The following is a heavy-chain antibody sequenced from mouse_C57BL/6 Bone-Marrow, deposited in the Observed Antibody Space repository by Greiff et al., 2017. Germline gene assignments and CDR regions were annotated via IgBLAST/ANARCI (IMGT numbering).Heavy chain of an antibody. J-gene: IGHJ2*01. D-gene: IGHD4-1*01. Sequence: EVKVVESGGGLVQPGESLKLSCESNEYEFPSHDMSWVRKTPEKRLALVAAINSDGGSTYYPDTMERRFIISRDNTKKTLYLQMSSLRSEDTALYYCARGNWEGYYFDYWGQGTTLTVSS. CDR1: EYEFPSHD. CDR2: INSDGGST. V-gene: IGHV5-2*01. CDR3: ARGNWEGYYFDY.